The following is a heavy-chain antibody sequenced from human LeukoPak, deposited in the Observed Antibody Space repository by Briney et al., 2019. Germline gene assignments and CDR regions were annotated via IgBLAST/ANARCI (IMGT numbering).Heavy chain of an antibody. V-gene: IGHV4-31*03. Sequence: SQTLSLTCTVSGGSISSGGYYWSWIRQHPGKGLEWIGYIYSSGSTYYNPSLKSRVTISVDTSKNQFSLKLSSVTAADTAVYYCARAGDSSGYWYYFDYWGQGTLVTVSS. D-gene: IGHD3-22*01. J-gene: IGHJ4*02. CDR2: IYSSGST. CDR3: ARAGDSSGYWYYFDY. CDR1: GGSISSGGYY.